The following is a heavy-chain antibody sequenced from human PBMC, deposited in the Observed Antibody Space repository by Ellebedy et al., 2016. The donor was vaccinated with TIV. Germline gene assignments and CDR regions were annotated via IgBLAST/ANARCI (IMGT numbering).Heavy chain of an antibody. V-gene: IGHV3-21*01. CDR2: VSSSNSYI. CDR3: ARDGITMIIVVNHFDY. CDR1: GFTFSSYS. J-gene: IGHJ4*02. Sequence: GGSLRLSCAASGFTFSSYSMNWVRQAPGKGLEWVSSVSSSNSYIYYADSVKGRFTISRDNAKNSLYLQMNSLRVEDTAVYYCARDGITMIIVVNHFDYWGQGTLVTVSS. D-gene: IGHD3-22*01.